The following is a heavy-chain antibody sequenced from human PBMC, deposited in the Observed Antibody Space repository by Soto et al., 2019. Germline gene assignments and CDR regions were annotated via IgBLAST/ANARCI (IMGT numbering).Heavy chain of an antibody. V-gene: IGHV3-48*03. J-gene: IGHJ4*01. CDR3: ARDIGVGPAGFDY. Sequence: GGSLRLSCATSGFTFSSYEMNWVRQAPGKGLEWVSHISSGGSSIYYADSVKGRFTISRDNAKNSVYLQMNSLRAEDTAVYYCARDIGVGPAGFDYWGHGTLVTVSS. CDR1: GFTFSSYE. CDR2: ISSGGSSI. D-gene: IGHD2-2*01.